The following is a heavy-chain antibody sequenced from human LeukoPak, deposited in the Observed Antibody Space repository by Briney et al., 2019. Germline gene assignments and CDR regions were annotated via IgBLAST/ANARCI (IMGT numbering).Heavy chain of an antibody. CDR1: GYTFTSYA. CDR2: IIPIFGTA. J-gene: IGHJ4*02. V-gene: IGHV1-69*05. Sequence: GASVKVSCKASGYTFTSYAISWVRQAPGQGLEWMGGIIPIFGTANYAQKFQGRVTITTDESTSTAYMELSSLRSEDTAVYYCARSSTGLWSGYRTLSYLDYWGQGTLVTVSS. CDR3: ARSSTGLWSGYRTLSYLDY. D-gene: IGHD3-3*01.